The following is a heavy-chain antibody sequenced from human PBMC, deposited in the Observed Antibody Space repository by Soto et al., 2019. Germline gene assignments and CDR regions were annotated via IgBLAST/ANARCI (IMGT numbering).Heavy chain of an antibody. CDR1: GFTFSSYW. J-gene: IGHJ4*02. V-gene: IGHV3-7*01. Sequence: EVQLVESGGGLVQPGGSLRLSCAASGFTFSSYWMSWVRQAPGKGLERVANIKPAGSEKYHVDSVKGRFTISRDNAKNSLYLQMNSLRSEVTAVYYCARVLTGAFDYWGQGTLVTVSS. CDR2: IKPAGSEK. CDR3: ARVLTGAFDY. D-gene: IGHD3-9*01.